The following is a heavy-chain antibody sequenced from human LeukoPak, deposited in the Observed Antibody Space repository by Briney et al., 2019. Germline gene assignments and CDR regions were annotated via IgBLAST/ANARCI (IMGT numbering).Heavy chain of an antibody. D-gene: IGHD6-13*01. CDR3: ARDPPGYSSSWHAFEI. Sequence: SQTLSLTCSVSGGSISSGSYYWSWIRQPAGKGLEWIGRIYTSGSTNYNPSLKSRDTISVDASKNQFSLKLISVTAADTAVYYCARDPPGYSSSWHAFEIWGQGTMVTVSS. CDR1: GGSISSGSYY. J-gene: IGHJ3*02. CDR2: IYTSGST. V-gene: IGHV4-61*02.